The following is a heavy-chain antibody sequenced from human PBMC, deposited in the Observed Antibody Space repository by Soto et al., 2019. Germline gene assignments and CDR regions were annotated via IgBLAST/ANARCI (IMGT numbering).Heavy chain of an antibody. CDR2: IYTSGST. J-gene: IGHJ5*02. CDR3: ARGIDFWSGYADNWFDP. CDR1: GGSISSYY. V-gene: IGHV4-4*07. Sequence: ASETLSLTCTVSGGSISSYYWSWIRQPAGKGLEWIGRIYTSGSTNYNPSLKSRVTMSVDTSKNQFSLKLSSVTAADTAVYYCARGIDFWSGYADNWFDPWGQGTLVTVSS. D-gene: IGHD3-3*01.